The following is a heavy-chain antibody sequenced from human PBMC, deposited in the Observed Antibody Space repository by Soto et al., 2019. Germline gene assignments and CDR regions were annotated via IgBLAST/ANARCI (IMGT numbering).Heavy chain of an antibody. V-gene: IGHV1-18*01. CDR2: ISPYNGNT. CDR3: ARGGGGWFFDY. Sequence: QVQLVQSGAEVKKPGASVKVSCKASGYIFANYAISWVRQAPGQGLEWMGWISPYNGNTNYAQKLQGRVAMPTETSTSTAYMELRSLTSDDTAVYYCARGGGGWFFDYWGQGTLVTVSS. J-gene: IGHJ4*02. CDR1: GYIFANYA. D-gene: IGHD6-19*01.